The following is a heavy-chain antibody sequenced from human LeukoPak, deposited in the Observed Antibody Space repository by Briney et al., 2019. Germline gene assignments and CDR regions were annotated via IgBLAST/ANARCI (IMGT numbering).Heavy chain of an antibody. D-gene: IGHD6-13*01. CDR3: ASAHLGWQQLIYYYYYYGMDV. J-gene: IGHJ6*02. CDR1: GFTFSDYY. V-gene: IGHV3-11*01. Sequence: PGGSLRLSCAASGFTFSDYYMSWIRQAPGKGLEWVSYISSSGSTIYYADSVKGRFTISRDNAKNSLYLHMNSMRAEDTAVYYCASAHLGWQQLIYYYYYYGMDVWGQGTTVTVSS. CDR2: ISSSGSTI.